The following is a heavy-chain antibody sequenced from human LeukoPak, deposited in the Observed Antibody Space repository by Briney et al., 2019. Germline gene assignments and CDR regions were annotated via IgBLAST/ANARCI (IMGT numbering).Heavy chain of an antibody. J-gene: IGHJ1*01. CDR3: ARDQRLLWFGGAEYFQH. Sequence: ASVKVSCKASGYTFTSYGISWFRQAPEQGLEGMGWISAYNGNTNYAQKLQGRVTMTTDTSTSTAYMELRSLRSDETAVYYCARDQRLLWFGGAEYFQHWGQGTLVTVSS. V-gene: IGHV1-18*01. D-gene: IGHD3-10*01. CDR1: GYTFTSYG. CDR2: ISAYNGNT.